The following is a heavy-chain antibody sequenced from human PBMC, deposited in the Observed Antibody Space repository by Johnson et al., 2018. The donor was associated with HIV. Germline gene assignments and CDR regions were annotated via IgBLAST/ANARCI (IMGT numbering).Heavy chain of an antibody. Sequence: QVQLVESGGGVVQPGRSLRLSCAASGFTFSSYAMHWVRQAPGKGLEWVAVISYDGSNKYYADSVKGRFTISRDNSKNTLYLQMNSLRAEDTAVYYCARGGSIAARREAFDIWGRGTMVTVSS. CDR2: ISYDGSNK. V-gene: IGHV3-30*04. J-gene: IGHJ3*02. CDR3: ARGGSIAARREAFDI. CDR1: GFTFSSYA. D-gene: IGHD6-6*01.